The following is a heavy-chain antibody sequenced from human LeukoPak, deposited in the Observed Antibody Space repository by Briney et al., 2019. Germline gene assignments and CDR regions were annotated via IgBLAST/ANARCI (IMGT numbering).Heavy chain of an antibody. D-gene: IGHD3-22*01. V-gene: IGHV4-31*03. Sequence: SETLSLTCTVPGGSVSSGRYYWSWLRQHPGKGLEWIGYIDYRGNTHYNPSLESRVTISVDTSRNQFSLKVRSVTAADTAVYYCARVITDYYYMDVWGKGTTVTVSS. CDR1: GGSVSSGRYY. CDR3: ARVITDYYYMDV. J-gene: IGHJ6*03. CDR2: IDYRGNT.